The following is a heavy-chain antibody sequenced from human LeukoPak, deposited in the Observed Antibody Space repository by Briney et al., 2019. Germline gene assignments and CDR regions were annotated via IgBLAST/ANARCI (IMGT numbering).Heavy chain of an antibody. CDR1: GFTFSSYS. CDR3: ARTYYDILTGYNPYFDY. D-gene: IGHD3-9*01. CDR2: ISSSSSTI. Sequence: LPGGSLRLSCAASGFTFSSYSMNWVRQAPGKGLEWVSYISSSSSTIYYADSVKGRFTISRDNAKNSLYLQMNSLRAEDTAVYYCARTYYDILTGYNPYFDYWGQGILVTVSS. V-gene: IGHV3-48*01. J-gene: IGHJ4*02.